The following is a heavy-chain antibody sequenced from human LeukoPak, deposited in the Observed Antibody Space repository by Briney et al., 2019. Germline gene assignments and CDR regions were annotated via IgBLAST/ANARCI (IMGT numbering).Heavy chain of an antibody. J-gene: IGHJ4*02. CDR2: IYHGGTT. Sequence: SETLSLTCAVSGGSISSSNWWNWVRQPPGKGLEWIGEIYHGGTTSYNPSLMGRVTISVDKSKNQFSLNLSSVTPAATAVFYFGSFRGTNWYFFYCWGQGTLVTVSS. CDR3: GSFRGTNWYFFYC. V-gene: IGHV4-4*02. CDR1: GGSISSSNW. D-gene: IGHD1-1*01.